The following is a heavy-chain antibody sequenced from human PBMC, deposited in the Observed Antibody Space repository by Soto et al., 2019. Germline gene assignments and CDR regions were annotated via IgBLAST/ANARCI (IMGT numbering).Heavy chain of an antibody. D-gene: IGHD4-17*01. V-gene: IGHV3-23*04. CDR1: GFNFSISA. CDR3: ARDPNGAKVTTTGGCFDP. Sequence: VQLVESGGGLVQPGGSLRLSCAASGFNFSISAMNWVRQAPGKGLEWVSAISGRGVSRYYADSVKGRFTISRDNSKNTLYLQMNNLRVDDTAVYYCARDPNGAKVTTTGGCFDPWGQGTLVTVSS. CDR2: ISGRGVSR. J-gene: IGHJ5*02.